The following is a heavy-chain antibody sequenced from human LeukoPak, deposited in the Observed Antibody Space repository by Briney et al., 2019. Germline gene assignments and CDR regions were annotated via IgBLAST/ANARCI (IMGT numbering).Heavy chain of an antibody. CDR1: GFTFDDYA. CDR2: ISWNSGSI. J-gene: IGHJ4*02. CDR3: AKDLLDYYDSSGYFYY. V-gene: IGHV3-9*01. Sequence: GGSLRLSRAASGFTFDDYAMHWVRQAPGKGLEWVSGISWNSGSIGYADSVKGRFTISRDNAKNSLYLQMNSLRAEDTALYYCAKDLLDYYDSSGYFYYWGQGTLVTVSS. D-gene: IGHD3-22*01.